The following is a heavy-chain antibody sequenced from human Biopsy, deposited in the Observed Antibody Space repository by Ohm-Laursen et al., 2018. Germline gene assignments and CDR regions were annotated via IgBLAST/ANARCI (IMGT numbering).Heavy chain of an antibody. CDR3: ARGSNDFGGLYFPR. CDR1: GGSFTGHY. D-gene: IGHD4-23*01. J-gene: IGHJ4*02. CDR2: IPYTGYT. V-gene: IGHV4-59*11. Sequence: SQTLSFTCTVSGGSFTGHYWTWIRQPPGKGLVWIGHIPYTGYTSYNASLKSRVTISVDTSRNHFSLRLSSLTAADTAVYYCARGSNDFGGLYFPRWGQGTLLTVSS.